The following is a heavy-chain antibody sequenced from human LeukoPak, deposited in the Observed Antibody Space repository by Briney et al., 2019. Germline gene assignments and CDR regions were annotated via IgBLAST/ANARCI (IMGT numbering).Heavy chain of an antibody. J-gene: IGHJ4*02. V-gene: IGHV4-34*01. CDR2: INHSGST. CDR3: ASRGRGIQLWLN. CDR1: GGSFSGYY. D-gene: IGHD5-18*01. Sequence: SETLSLTCAVYGGSFSGYYWSWIRQPPGKGLEWIGEINHSGSTNYNPSLKSRVTISVDTSKNQFSLKLSSVTAADTAVYYCASRGRGIQLWLNWGQGTLVIVSS.